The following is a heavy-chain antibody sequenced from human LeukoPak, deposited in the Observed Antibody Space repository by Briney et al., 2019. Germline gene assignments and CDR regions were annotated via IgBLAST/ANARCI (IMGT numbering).Heavy chain of an antibody. CDR3: ARGYSNYGYAFEI. V-gene: IGHV1-69*13. J-gene: IGHJ3*02. Sequence: ASVKVSCKASGGTFSSYAISWVRQAPGQGLEWMGGIIPIFGTANYAQKLQGRVTITADESTSTAYMELSSLRSEDTAVYYCARGYSNYGYAFEIWGQGTMVTVSS. D-gene: IGHD4-11*01. CDR1: GGTFSSYA. CDR2: IIPIFGTA.